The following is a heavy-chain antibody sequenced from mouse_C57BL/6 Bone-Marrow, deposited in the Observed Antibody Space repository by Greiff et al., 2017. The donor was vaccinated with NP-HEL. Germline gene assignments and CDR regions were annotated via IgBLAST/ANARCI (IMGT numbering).Heavy chain of an antibody. V-gene: IGHV14-4*01. CDR3: TMAPFFDY. J-gene: IGHJ2*01. Sequence: VHVKQSGAELVRPGASVKLSCTASGFNIKDDYMHWVKQRPEQGLEWIGWIDPENGDTEYASKFQGKATITADTSSNTAYLQLSSLTSEDTAVYYCTMAPFFDYWGQGTTLTVSS. CDR2: IDPENGDT. CDR1: GFNIKDDY.